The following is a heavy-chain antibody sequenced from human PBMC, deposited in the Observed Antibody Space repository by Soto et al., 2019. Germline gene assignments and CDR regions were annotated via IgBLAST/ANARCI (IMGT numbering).Heavy chain of an antibody. D-gene: IGHD2-21*01. V-gene: IGHV1-2*02. CDR2: INPNSGGT. J-gene: IGHJ4*01. Sequence: ASVKVSCKGSGYTFTAFHIHWVRQAPGQGLEWMAWINPNSGGTNYAQRFQGRVTMTRDTSISTAYMELSSLRSDDTAVYYCATSKEYYHGSGGNSLDFWGHGTPVTVSS. CDR1: GYTFTAFH. CDR3: ATSKEYYHGSGGNSLDF.